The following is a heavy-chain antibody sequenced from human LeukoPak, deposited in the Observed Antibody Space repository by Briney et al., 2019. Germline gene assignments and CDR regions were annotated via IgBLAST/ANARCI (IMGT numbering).Heavy chain of an antibody. CDR1: GFTFSSYA. D-gene: IGHD2-15*01. V-gene: IGHV3-23*01. Sequence: PGGSLRLSCAASGFTFSSYAMSWVRQAPGKGLEWVSAISGSGGSTYYADSVKGRFTISRDNSKDTLYLQMNSLRAEGTAVYYCAKGSGVVVVAAITFDYWGQGTLVTVSS. CDR2: ISGSGGST. J-gene: IGHJ4*02. CDR3: AKGSGVVVVAAITFDY.